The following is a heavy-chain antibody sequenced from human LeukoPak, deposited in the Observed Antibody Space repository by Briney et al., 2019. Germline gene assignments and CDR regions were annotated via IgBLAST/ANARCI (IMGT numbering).Heavy chain of an antibody. CDR2: IIPVLDIT. Sequence: SVKVSFKASGGTFNNYAISWVRQAPGQGLEWMGRIIPVLDITNYAQKFHGRVTITADKSTSTAYMELSSLRSEDTAVYYCARANGETSYWGQGTLVSVSS. J-gene: IGHJ4*02. CDR1: GGTFNNYA. V-gene: IGHV1-69*04. CDR3: ARANGETSY. D-gene: IGHD4-17*01.